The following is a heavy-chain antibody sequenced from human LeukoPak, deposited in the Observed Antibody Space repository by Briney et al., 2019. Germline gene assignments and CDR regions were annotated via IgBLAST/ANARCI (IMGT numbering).Heavy chain of an antibody. J-gene: IGHJ3*02. CDR2: INSDGSST. CDR3: ARGWHYYDSSGYYLDAFDI. Sequence: PSGGSLRLSCAASGFTFSSYAMSWVRQAPGKGLVWVSRINSDGSSTSYADSVRGRFTISRDNAKNTLYLQMNSLRAEDTAVYYCARGWHYYDSSGYYLDAFDIWGQGTMVTVSS. CDR1: GFTFSSYA. V-gene: IGHV3-74*01. D-gene: IGHD3-22*01.